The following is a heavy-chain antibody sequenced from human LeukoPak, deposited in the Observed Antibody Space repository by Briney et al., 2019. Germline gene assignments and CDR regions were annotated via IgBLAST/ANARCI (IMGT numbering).Heavy chain of an antibody. CDR2: INPSGGST. CDR3: ARGYPVQGDAFDI. Sequence: GASVKVSCKASGYTFTSYFMHWVRQAPGQGLEWMGMINPSGGSTSYAQKFQGRVTMTRDTSTSTVYMELSSLRSEDTAVYYCARGYPVQGDAFDIWGQGTMVTVSS. D-gene: IGHD1-1*01. CDR1: GYTFTSYF. V-gene: IGHV1-46*01. J-gene: IGHJ3*02.